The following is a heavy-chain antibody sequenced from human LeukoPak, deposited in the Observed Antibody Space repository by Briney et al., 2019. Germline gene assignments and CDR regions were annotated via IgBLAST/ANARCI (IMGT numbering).Heavy chain of an antibody. J-gene: IGHJ4*02. V-gene: IGHV1-24*01. D-gene: IGHD2-15*01. Sequence: GASVKVSCKVSGYTLTELSMHWVRQAPGKGLEWMGGFDPEDGETIYAQKFQGRVTVTEDTSTDTAYMELSSLRSEDTAVYYCATLSRGAAAATYYFDCWGQGTLVTVSS. CDR3: ATLSRGAAAATYYFDC. CDR1: GYTLTELS. CDR2: FDPEDGET.